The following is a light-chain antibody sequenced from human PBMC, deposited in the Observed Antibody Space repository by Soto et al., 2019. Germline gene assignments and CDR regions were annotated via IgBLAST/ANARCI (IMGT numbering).Light chain of an antibody. J-gene: IGKJ1*01. CDR3: HQRSNWPRT. V-gene: IGKV3-11*01. CDR1: QSVSSY. CDR2: DAS. Sequence: EIVLTQSPATLSLSPGERATLSCRASQSVSSYLAWYQQKPGQAPRLLIYDASNRATGIPARLSGSGSGTDFTLTISSLEPEDFAVYYCHQRSNWPRTFGQGTKV.